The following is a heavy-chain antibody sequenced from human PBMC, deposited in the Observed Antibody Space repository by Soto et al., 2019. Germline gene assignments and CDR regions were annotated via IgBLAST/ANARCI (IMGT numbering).Heavy chain of an antibody. CDR2: ISGSGGST. J-gene: IGHJ4*02. Sequence: EVQLLESGGGLVQPGGSLRLSCAASGFTFSSYAMSWVRQAPGKGLEWVSAISGSGGSTYYADSVKGRFTISRDNSKNTLYLQMNSLRAEDTAVYYCAKGLQAAYYFWSEEMGYWGQGTLVTVSS. CDR3: AKGLQAAYYFWSEEMGY. CDR1: GFTFSSYA. D-gene: IGHD3-3*01. V-gene: IGHV3-23*01.